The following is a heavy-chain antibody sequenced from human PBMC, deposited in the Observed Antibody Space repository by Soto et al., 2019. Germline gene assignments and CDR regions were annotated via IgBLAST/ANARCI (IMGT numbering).Heavy chain of an antibody. Sequence: SXGSLRLSCVVSGLTFSRYWMSWVRQAAGKGLEWVANIKEDGSEKYYVDSVKGRFTVSRDNAKNSLYLQMTSLRAEDTAVYYCARHPGRSEGYQNYNWGQGTLVTVSS. V-gene: IGHV3-7*01. D-gene: IGHD3-10*01. CDR1: GLTFSRYW. CDR3: ARHPGRSEGYQNYN. CDR2: IKEDGSEK. J-gene: IGHJ4*02.